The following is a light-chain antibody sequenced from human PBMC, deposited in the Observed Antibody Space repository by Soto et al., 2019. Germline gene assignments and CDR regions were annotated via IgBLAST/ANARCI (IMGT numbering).Light chain of an antibody. CDR3: SSDTSSSTPHVV. CDR2: EVS. V-gene: IGLV2-14*01. Sequence: QSALTQPASVSGSPGQSITISCTGTSSDVGGYNYVSWYQQHPGKAPKLMIYEVSNRPSGVSNRLSGSKSGNTASLTISGLQAEDEADYYCSSDTSSSTPHVVFGGGTKLT. CDR1: SSDVGGYNY. J-gene: IGLJ2*01.